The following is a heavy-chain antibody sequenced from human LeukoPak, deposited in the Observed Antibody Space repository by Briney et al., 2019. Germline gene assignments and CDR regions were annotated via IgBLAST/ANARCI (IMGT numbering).Heavy chain of an antibody. J-gene: IGHJ4*02. CDR1: GFTVSSNY. Sequence: GGSLRLSCAASGFTVSSNYMSWVRQAPGKGLEWVSVIYSGGSTYYADSVKGRFTISRDNSKNTLYLQMNSLGAEDTAVYYCARAETTGYYYYFDYWGQGTLVTVSS. V-gene: IGHV3-53*01. CDR2: IYSGGST. CDR3: ARAETTGYYYYFDY. D-gene: IGHD3-9*01.